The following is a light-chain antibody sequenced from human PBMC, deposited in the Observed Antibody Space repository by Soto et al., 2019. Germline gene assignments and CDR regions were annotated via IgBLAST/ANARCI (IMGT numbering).Light chain of an antibody. CDR1: SSNIGKNY. CDR2: DND. V-gene: IGLV1-51*01. CDR3: GTWDSSLSARV. Sequence: QSVLTQPPSVSAAPGQKVTISCSGSSSNIGKNYVSWYQQLPGTAPKLLICDNDKRPSGIPDRFSGSKSGTSATLGITGLQTGDEADYYCGTWDSSLSARVFGGGTKLTVL. J-gene: IGLJ3*02.